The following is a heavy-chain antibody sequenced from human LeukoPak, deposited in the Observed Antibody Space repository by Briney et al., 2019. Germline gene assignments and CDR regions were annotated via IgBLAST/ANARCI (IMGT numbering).Heavy chain of an antibody. CDR2: ISWNSGSI. CDR3: AKDSSGYDSGAFDI. V-gene: IGHV3-9*03. CDR1: GFTFDDYA. J-gene: IGHJ3*02. D-gene: IGHD5-12*01. Sequence: PGGSLRLSCAASGFTFDDYAMHWVRQAPGKGLEWVSGISWNSGSIGYADSVKGRFTISRDNAKISLYLQMTSLRAEDMALYYCAKDSSGYDSGAFDIWGQGTMVTVSS.